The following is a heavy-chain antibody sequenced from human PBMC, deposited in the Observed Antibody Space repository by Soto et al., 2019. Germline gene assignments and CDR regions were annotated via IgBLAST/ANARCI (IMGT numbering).Heavy chain of an antibody. V-gene: IGHV4-61*01. CDR3: ARVFASRPTRLYYFHNADAHTPPPHHYYGMDV. CDR1: GDSVRSRSYY. Sequence: SKTLSLTCTVSGDSVRSRSYYWSWIRQPPGRGLEWIGNIYDTGTTDYNPSLKSRVTMSIDAPENQFSLRLTSVTAADTALYFCARVFASRPTRLYYFHNADAHTPPPHHYYGMDVWGQGTTVTVSS. D-gene: IGHD3-10*01. CDR2: IYDTGTT. J-gene: IGHJ6*02.